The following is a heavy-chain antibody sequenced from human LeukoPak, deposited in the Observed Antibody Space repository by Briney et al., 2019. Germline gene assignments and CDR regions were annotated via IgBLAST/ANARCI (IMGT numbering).Heavy chain of an antibody. V-gene: IGHV4-59*12. J-gene: IGHJ4*02. CDR3: ARGFVDTAMAVDY. Sequence: SETLSLTCTVSGGSISSYYWSWIRQPPGKGLEWIGYIHYSGSTNYNPSLKSRVTISVDTSKNQFSLKLSSVTAADTAVYYCARGFVDTAMAVDYWGQGTLVTVSS. D-gene: IGHD5-18*01. CDR1: GGSISSYY. CDR2: IHYSGST.